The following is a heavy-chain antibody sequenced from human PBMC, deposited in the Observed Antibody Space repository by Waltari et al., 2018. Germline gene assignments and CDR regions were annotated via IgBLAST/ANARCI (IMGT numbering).Heavy chain of an antibody. Sequence: QVQLQESGPGLVKPSETLSLTCPVSGGSISSYYWSWIRQPPGKGLEWIGYIYYSGSTNYNPSLKSRVTISVDTSKNQFSRKLSSVTAADTAVYYCARGGSGDFINWGQGTLVTVSS. J-gene: IGHJ4*02. D-gene: IGHD4-17*01. CDR1: GGSISSYY. CDR3: ARGGSGDFIN. CDR2: IYYSGST. V-gene: IGHV4-59*01.